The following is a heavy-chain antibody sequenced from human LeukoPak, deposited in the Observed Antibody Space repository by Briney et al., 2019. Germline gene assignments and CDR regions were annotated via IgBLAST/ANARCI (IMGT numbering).Heavy chain of an antibody. CDR1: GFTFSSYA. CDR2: IPYDGTNK. Sequence: GRSLRLSCAASGFTFSSYAMHWVRQAPGKGLEWVTVIPYDGTNKYYADSVKGRFAISRDNSKNTLYLQMNSLRVEDTAVYYCARDRLAETGNNCSAPWGEEPLVTVPS. J-gene: IGHJ5*02. CDR3: ARDRLAETGNNCSAP. D-gene: IGHD6-19*01. V-gene: IGHV3-30*09.